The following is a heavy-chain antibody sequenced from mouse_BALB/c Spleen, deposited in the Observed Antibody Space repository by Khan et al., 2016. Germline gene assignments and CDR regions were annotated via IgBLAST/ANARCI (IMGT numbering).Heavy chain of an antibody. V-gene: IGHV9-3-1*01. J-gene: IGHJ1*01. CDR2: INTYSGES. CDR3: ARYRYYYGSSRYCDV. D-gene: IGHD1-1*01. Sequence: QIQLVQSGPELKKPGKTVKISCKASGYTFTNYGLNWVKQAPGKGLKWMGWINTYSGESTYADDFKGRFSFSLETSSNTAYLQIYTLKDEDTATYSCARYRYYYGSSRYCDVWGAGTTVTVSS. CDR1: GYTFTNYG.